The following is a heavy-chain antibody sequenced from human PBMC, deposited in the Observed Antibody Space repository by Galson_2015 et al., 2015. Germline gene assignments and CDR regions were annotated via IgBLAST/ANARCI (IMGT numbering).Heavy chain of an antibody. V-gene: IGHV1-2*04. CDR1: GYTFTGYY. J-gene: IGHJ4*02. CDR3: ARIGSSAPADGFDY. CDR2: INPNSGGT. Sequence: SVKVSCKASGYTFTGYYMHWVRQAPGQGLEWMGWINPNSGGTNYAQKFQGWVTMTRDTSISTAYMELSRLRSDDTAVYYCARIGSSAPADGFDYWGQGTLVTVSS. D-gene: IGHD6-25*01.